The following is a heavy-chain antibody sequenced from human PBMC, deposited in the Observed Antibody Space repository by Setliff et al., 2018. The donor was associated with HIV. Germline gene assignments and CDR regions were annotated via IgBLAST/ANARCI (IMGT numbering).Heavy chain of an antibody. J-gene: IGHJ4*02. CDR2: ISGSGETI. Sequence: LRLSCAASGFTFSRYEMNWVRQAPGKGLEWLSFISGSGETIYYADSVKGRFTISRDNAKNSLYLQMNSLRAEDTAVYYCARDFFLDYWGQGTLVTVSS. CDR1: GFTFSRYE. V-gene: IGHV3-48*03. CDR3: ARDFFLDY.